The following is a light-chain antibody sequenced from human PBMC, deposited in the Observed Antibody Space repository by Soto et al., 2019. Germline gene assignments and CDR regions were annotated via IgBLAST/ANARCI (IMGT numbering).Light chain of an antibody. CDR2: GNN. Sequence: QSVLTQPPSVSGAPGQRVTISCTGTSSNIGAGYDVHWYQQVPGTAPKVLIYGNNNRPSGVPDRFSGSKSGTSASLAITGLQAEYEADYYCQSYDNSLSGYVFGIWTKLTVL. CDR3: QSYDNSLSGYV. CDR1: SSNIGAGYD. J-gene: IGLJ1*01. V-gene: IGLV1-40*01.